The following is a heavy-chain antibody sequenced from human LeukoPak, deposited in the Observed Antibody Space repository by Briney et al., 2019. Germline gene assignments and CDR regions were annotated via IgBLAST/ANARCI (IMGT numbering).Heavy chain of an antibody. CDR1: GGSISSGSYY. CDR3: ARIVHAYCGGDCQVYYSDY. CDR2: IYTSGST. D-gene: IGHD2-21*02. V-gene: IGHV4-61*02. J-gene: IGHJ4*02. Sequence: SQTLSLTCTVSGGSISSGSYYWSWIRQPAGKGLEWIGRIYTSGSTNYNPSLKSRVTISVDTSKNQFSLKLSSVTAADTAVYYCARIVHAYCGGDCQVYYSDYWGQGTLVTVSS.